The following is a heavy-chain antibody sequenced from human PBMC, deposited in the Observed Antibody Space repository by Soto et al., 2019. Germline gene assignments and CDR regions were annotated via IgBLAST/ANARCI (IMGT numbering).Heavy chain of an antibody. V-gene: IGHV4-34*01. J-gene: IGHJ5*02. Sequence: PSETLSLTCAVYGGSFSGYYWSWIRQPPGKGLEWIGEINHSGSTNYNPSLKSRVTISVDTSKNQFSLKLSSVTAADTAVYYCARGLLRYFDWLSVYNWFDPWGQGTLVTVS. CDR1: GGSFSGYY. CDR3: ARGLLRYFDWLSVYNWFDP. CDR2: INHSGST. D-gene: IGHD3-9*01.